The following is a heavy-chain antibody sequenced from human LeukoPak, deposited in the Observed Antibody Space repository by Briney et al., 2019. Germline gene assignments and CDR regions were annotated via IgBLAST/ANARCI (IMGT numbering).Heavy chain of an antibody. V-gene: IGHV1-46*01. CDR2: INPSGGST. D-gene: IGHD2-2*01. J-gene: IGHJ6*02. CDR3: ATGRGPAAYYYYYGMDV. Sequence: ASVKVSCKASTSYYMHWVRQAPGQGLEWMGIINPSGGSTSYAQKFQGRVTMTRDTSTSTVYMELSSLRSGDTAVYYCATGRGPAAYYYYYGMDVWGQGTTVTVSS. CDR1: TSYY.